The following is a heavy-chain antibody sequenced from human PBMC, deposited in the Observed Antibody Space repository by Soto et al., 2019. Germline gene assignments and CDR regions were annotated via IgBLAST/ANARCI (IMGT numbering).Heavy chain of an antibody. CDR3: AKDRPRRTSGYFFDY. D-gene: IGHD1-1*01. CDR1: GGTFSSYA. J-gene: IGHJ4*02. V-gene: IGHV1-69*13. CDR2: IIPIFGTA. Sequence: SVKVSCKASGGTFSSYAISWVRQAPGQGLEWMGGIIPIFGTANYAQKFQGRVTITADESKNTVSLHMNSLRAEDTALYYCAKDRPRRTSGYFFDYWGQGTPVTVSS.